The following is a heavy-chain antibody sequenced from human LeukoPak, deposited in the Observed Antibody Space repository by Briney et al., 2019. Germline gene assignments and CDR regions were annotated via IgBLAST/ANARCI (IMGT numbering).Heavy chain of an antibody. D-gene: IGHD3-10*01. Sequence: PGGSLRLSCAASGFTFSSYGMNWVRQAPGKGLEWVSSISSSSSYIYYADSVKGRFTISRDNAKNSLYLQMNSLRAEDTAVYYCARDLGGITMPEGAFDIWGQGTMVTVSS. V-gene: IGHV3-21*01. CDR3: ARDLGGITMPEGAFDI. CDR2: ISSSSSYI. J-gene: IGHJ3*02. CDR1: GFTFSSYG.